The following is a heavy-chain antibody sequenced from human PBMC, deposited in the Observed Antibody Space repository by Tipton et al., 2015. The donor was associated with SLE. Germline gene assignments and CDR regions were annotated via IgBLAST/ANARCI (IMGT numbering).Heavy chain of an antibody. V-gene: IGHV4-34*12. Sequence: TLSLTCAVYGGSFSGYSWSWIRLAPGKGLEWIGEIIHNGRTNFNPSLTSRVSMSVDTSKNQFSLNISSVTAADTAVYYCARAGGYDYYYSGMDVWGQGTTVTVSS. J-gene: IGHJ6*02. CDR2: IIHNGRT. CDR1: GGSFSGYS. D-gene: IGHD5-12*01. CDR3: ARAGGYDYYYSGMDV.